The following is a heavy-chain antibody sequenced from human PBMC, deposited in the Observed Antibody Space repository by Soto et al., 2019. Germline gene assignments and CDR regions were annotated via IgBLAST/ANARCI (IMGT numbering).Heavy chain of an antibody. J-gene: IGHJ5*02. CDR2: ISGDGFTT. V-gene: IGHV3-23*01. CDR1: GFPFTNYA. CDR3: VGSTCCGGDCYWHVDP. D-gene: IGHD2-21*02. Sequence: EGQVSESGGGLVQPGGSLRLTCAASGFPFTNYALSWVRQSPGKGLEWVSSISGDGFTTDYADSVKGRFTISRDNSKNTVLLQLDRLRGEDTAVYFCVGSTCCGGDCYWHVDPWGQGTVVTVSS.